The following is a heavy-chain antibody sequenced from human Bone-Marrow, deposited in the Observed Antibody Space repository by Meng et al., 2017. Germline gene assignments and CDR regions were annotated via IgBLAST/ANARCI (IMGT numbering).Heavy chain of an antibody. CDR2: ISSSGTTK. CDR1: GFSFSNYE. Sequence: GESLKISCAVAGFSFSNYEMSWGRQAPGKGLGWVSYISSSGTTKYYADSVKGRFTISRDNAKNSLFLYMNSLRGDDTAVYYCARDSSGSGDEIDCWGQGTLVTVSS. D-gene: IGHD3-10*01. V-gene: IGHV3-48*03. CDR3: ARDSSGSGDEIDC. J-gene: IGHJ4*02.